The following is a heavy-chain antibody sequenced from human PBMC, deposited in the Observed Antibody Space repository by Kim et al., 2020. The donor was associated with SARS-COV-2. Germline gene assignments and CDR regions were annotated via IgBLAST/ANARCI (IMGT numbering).Heavy chain of an antibody. CDR2: ISSSSSYI. V-gene: IGHV3-21*01. CDR1: GFTFSSYS. D-gene: IGHD3-16*02. Sequence: GGSLRLSCAASGFTFSSYSMNWVRQAPGKGLEWVSSISSSSSYIYYADSVKGRFTISRDNAKNSLYLQMNSLRAEDTAVYYCARDYEELHLGELSLGSCGMDVWGQGTTVTVSS. CDR3: ARDYEELHLGELSLGSCGMDV. J-gene: IGHJ6*02.